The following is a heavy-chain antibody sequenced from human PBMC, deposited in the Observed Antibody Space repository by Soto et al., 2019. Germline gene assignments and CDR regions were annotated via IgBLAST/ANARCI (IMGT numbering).Heavy chain of an antibody. D-gene: IGHD4-17*01. CDR2: IIPILGIA. V-gene: IGHV1-69*04. CDR3: ARDIDYGLFDP. J-gene: IGHJ5*02. CDR1: GGTFSSYT. Sequence: SVKVSCKASGGTFSSYTISWVRQAPGQGLEWMGRIIPILGIANYAQKFQGRVTITADKSTSTAYMELSSLRSEDTAVYYCARDIDYGLFDPWGQGTLVTVSS.